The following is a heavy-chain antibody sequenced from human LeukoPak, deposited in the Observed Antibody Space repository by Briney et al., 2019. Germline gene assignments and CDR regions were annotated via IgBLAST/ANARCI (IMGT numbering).Heavy chain of an antibody. CDR2: IYYSGST. J-gene: IGHJ5*01. D-gene: IGHD3-3*01. Sequence: PSETLSLTCAVYGGSFSGYYWSWSRQPPGKGLEWIGYIYYSGSTNYNPSLKSRVTISVDTSKNQFSLKLSSVTAADTAVYYCASIFGVSIDSWGHGTLGTVSS. CDR3: ASIFGVSIDS. V-gene: IGHV4-59*01. CDR1: GGSFSGYY.